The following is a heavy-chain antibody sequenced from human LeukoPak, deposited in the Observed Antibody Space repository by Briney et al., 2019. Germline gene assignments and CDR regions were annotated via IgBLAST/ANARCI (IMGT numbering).Heavy chain of an antibody. CDR3: ASVALYGSGPIFDY. CDR1: GGSFSGYY. CDR2: INHSGST. J-gene: IGHJ4*02. Sequence: SETLSLTCAVYGGSFSGYYWSWIRQPPGKGLEWIGEINHSGSTNYNPSLKSRVTISVDTSKNQFSLKLSSVTAADTAVYYCASVALYGSGPIFDYWGQGTLVTVSS. V-gene: IGHV4-34*01. D-gene: IGHD3-10*01.